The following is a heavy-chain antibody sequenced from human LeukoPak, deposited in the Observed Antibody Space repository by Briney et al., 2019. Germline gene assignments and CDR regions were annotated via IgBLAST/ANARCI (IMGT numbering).Heavy chain of an antibody. CDR2: ISSSSSTI. V-gene: IGHV3-48*01. Sequence: GGSLRLSCAASGFTFSSYAMNWVRQAPGKGLEWVSYISSSSSTIYYADSVKGRFTISRDNAKNSLYLQMNSLRAEDTAVYYCARGSYYDSSGPGSYAFDIWGQGTMVTVSS. D-gene: IGHD3-22*01. J-gene: IGHJ3*02. CDR3: ARGSYYDSSGPGSYAFDI. CDR1: GFTFSSYA.